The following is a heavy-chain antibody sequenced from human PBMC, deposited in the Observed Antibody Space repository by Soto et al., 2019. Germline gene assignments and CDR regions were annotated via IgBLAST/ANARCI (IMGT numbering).Heavy chain of an antibody. Sequence: QVQLVESGGGVVQPGRSLRLSCAASGFTFSSYGMHWVRQAPGKGLEWVAVISYDGSNKYYADSVKGRFTISRDNSKNTLYLQMNSLRAEDTAVYYCAKGTLAGYCSSTSCHANYYYYGMDVWGQGTTVTVSS. J-gene: IGHJ6*02. CDR3: AKGTLAGYCSSTSCHANYYYYGMDV. V-gene: IGHV3-30*18. CDR1: GFTFSSYG. CDR2: ISYDGSNK. D-gene: IGHD2-2*01.